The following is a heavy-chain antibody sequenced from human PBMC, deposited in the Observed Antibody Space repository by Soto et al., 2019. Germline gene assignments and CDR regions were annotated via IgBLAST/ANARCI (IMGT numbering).Heavy chain of an antibody. CDR3: ARGRPTVDFDY. CDR1: GFTFSSYE. J-gene: IGHJ4*02. V-gene: IGHV3-48*03. Sequence: QAGGSLRLSCAASGFTFSSYEMNWVRQAPGKGLEWVSYISSSGSTIYYADSVKGRFTISRDNAKNSLYLQMNSLRAEDTAVYYCARGRPTVDFDYWGQGTLVTVSS. CDR2: ISSSGSTI.